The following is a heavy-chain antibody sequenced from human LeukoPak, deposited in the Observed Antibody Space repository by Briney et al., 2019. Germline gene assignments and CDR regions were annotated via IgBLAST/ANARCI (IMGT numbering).Heavy chain of an antibody. CDR1: GYTFTGYY. CDR2: INPNSGGT. J-gene: IGHJ4*02. D-gene: IGHD3-9*01. V-gene: IGHV1-2*02. CDR3: ARAAPISLNFDY. Sequence: ASVKVSCKASGYTFTGYYMHWVRQAPGQGLEWMGWINPNSGGTNYAQKFQGRVTMTSDTSISTAYMELSRLRSDDTAVYYCARAAPISLNFDYWGQGTLVTVSS.